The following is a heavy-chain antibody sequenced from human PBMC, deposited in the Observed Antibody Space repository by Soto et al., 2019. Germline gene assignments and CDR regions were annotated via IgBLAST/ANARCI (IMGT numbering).Heavy chain of an antibody. CDR1: GGTFSSYA. CDR3: ARGYEYSSFPADY. J-gene: IGHJ4*02. CDR2: IIPIFGTA. D-gene: IGHD6-6*01. Sequence: ASVKVSCKASGGTFSSYAISWVRQAPGQGLEWMGGIIPIFGTANYAQKFQGRVTITADESTSTAYMELSSLRSEDTAVYYCARGYEYSSFPADYWGQGTLVTVSS. V-gene: IGHV1-69*13.